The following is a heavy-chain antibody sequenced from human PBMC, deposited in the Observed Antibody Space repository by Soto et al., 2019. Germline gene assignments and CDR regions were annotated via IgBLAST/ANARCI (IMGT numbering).Heavy chain of an antibody. D-gene: IGHD6-19*01. V-gene: IGHV3-23*01. CDR3: AKGYLWDSSGWYYFDY. CDR1: GFTFSSYA. J-gene: IGHJ4*02. Sequence: GGSLRLSCAASGFTFSSYAMSWVRQAPGKGLEWVSAISGSGGSTYYADSVKGRFTISRDNSKNTLYLQMNSLRAEDTAVYYCAKGYLWDSSGWYYFDYWGQGTLVTVSS. CDR2: ISGSGGST.